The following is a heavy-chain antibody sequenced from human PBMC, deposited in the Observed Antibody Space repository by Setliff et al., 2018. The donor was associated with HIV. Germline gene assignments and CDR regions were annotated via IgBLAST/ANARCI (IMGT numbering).Heavy chain of an antibody. Sequence: ASVKVSCKTFGYSFTAYQMHWLRQAPGQGLEWMGRINRDNGGIDYAQKFQGRVTVSRDTSINTAYMELGGLRSDDTAVYYCARNYGADSNYFDYWGQGTLVTVAS. CDR1: GYSFTAYQ. CDR2: INRDNGGI. D-gene: IGHD4-17*01. J-gene: IGHJ4*02. V-gene: IGHV1-2*06. CDR3: ARNYGADSNYFDY.